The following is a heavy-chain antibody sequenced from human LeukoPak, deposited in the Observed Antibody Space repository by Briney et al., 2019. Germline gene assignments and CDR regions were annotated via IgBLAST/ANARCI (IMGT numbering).Heavy chain of an antibody. Sequence: SETLSLTCAVSGGSISSGGYSWSWIRQPPGKGLEWIGYIYHSGSTYYNPSLKSRVTISVDTSKNQFSLKLSSVTAADTAVYYCARGGSGYYYSLSNAFDIWGQGTMVTVSS. J-gene: IGHJ3*02. CDR2: IYHSGST. V-gene: IGHV4-30-2*01. CDR3: ARGGSGYYYSLSNAFDI. CDR1: GGSISSGGYS. D-gene: IGHD3-22*01.